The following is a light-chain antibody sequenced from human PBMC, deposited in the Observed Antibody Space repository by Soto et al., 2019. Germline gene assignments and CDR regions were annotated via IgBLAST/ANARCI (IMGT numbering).Light chain of an antibody. CDR2: GVS. Sequence: QSALTQPPSASGSPGQSVTISCTGTSSDVGGYNYVSWYQQHPGKAPKLMIYGVSERLSGVPDRFSGSKSGNTASLTVSGLQAEDEADYYCSSYAGSSNLGVFGGGTKLTVL. CDR1: SSDVGGYNY. CDR3: SSYAGSSNLGV. V-gene: IGLV2-8*01. J-gene: IGLJ3*02.